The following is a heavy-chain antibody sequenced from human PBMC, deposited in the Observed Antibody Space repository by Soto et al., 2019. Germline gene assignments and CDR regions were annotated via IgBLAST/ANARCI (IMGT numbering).Heavy chain of an antibody. J-gene: IGHJ4*02. CDR2: IKSKTDGGTT. CDR1: GFTFSNAW. CDR3: TTYYYYGSGSPDY. D-gene: IGHD3-10*01. Sequence: EVQLVESGGGLVKPGGSLRLSCAAYGFTFSNAWMSWVRQAPGKGLEWVGRIKSKTDGGTTDYAAPVKGRFTISRDDSKNTLYLQMNSLKTEDTAVYYCTTYYYYGSGSPDYWGQGTLVTVSS. V-gene: IGHV3-15*01.